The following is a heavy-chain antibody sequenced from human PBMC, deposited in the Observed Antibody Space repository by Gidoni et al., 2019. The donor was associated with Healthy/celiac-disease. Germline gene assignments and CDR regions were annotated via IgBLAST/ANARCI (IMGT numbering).Heavy chain of an antibody. Sequence: EVQLVESGGGVVRPGGSLSLSCAAPGFTFADYGMGWVRQAPGKGLGWVSGINWNDGSTGYADSVKGRFTISRDNAKNSLYLQMNSLRAEDTALYYCARRVEGDITMVRGVISFYFDYWGQGTLVTVSS. CDR3: ARRVEGDITMVRGVISFYFDY. CDR1: GFTFADYG. D-gene: IGHD3-10*01. V-gene: IGHV3-20*04. CDR2: INWNDGST. J-gene: IGHJ4*02.